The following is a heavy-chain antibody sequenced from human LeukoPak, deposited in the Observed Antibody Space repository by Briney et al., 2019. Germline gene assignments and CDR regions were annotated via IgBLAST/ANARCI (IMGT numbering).Heavy chain of an antibody. Sequence: PSETLSLTCTVSGGSISSSYWSWIRQPPGKGLEWIGYIYYSGSTNYNPSLKSRVTISVDTSKNQFSLKLSSVTAADTAVYYCARVARGIRGYSYGTVAFDIWGQGTMVTVSS. CDR3: ARVARGIRGYSYGTVAFDI. V-gene: IGHV4-59*01. D-gene: IGHD5-18*01. J-gene: IGHJ3*02. CDR1: GGSISSSY. CDR2: IYYSGST.